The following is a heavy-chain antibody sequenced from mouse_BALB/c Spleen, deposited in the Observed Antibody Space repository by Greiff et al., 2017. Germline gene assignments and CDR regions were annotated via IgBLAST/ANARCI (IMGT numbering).Heavy chain of an antibody. D-gene: IGHD2-14*01. V-gene: IGHV3-6*02. CDR2: ISYDGSN. CDR1: GYSITSGYY. CDR3: ARDYRYDVGYYAMDY. Sequence: VQLQQSGPGLVKPSQSLSLTCSVTGYSITSGYYWNWIRQFPGNKLEWMGYISYDGSNNYNPSLKNRISITRDTSKNQFFLKLNSVTTEDTATYYCARDYRYDVGYYAMDYWGQGTSVTVSS. J-gene: IGHJ4*01.